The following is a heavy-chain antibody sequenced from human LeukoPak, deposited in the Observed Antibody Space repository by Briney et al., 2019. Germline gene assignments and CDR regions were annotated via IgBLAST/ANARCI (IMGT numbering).Heavy chain of an antibody. J-gene: IGHJ4*02. CDR1: GFNFDDYA. CDR2: ISWNSGSI. Sequence: GGSPRLSCAASGFNFDDYAMHWVRQAPGEDREWVSGISWNSGSIGYADSVKGRFTISRDNAKNSLYLQMNSLRAEDTALYYCAKDIPFANWGQGTLVTVSS. V-gene: IGHV3-9*01. CDR3: AKDIPFAN.